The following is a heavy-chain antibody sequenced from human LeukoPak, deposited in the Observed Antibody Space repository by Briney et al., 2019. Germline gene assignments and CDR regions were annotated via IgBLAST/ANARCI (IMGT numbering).Heavy chain of an antibody. CDR3: ARSINVGAMYYFDY. D-gene: IGHD1-26*01. J-gene: IGHJ4*02. CDR2: IYYSGST. CDR1: GGSISSYY. Sequence: SETLSLTCTVSGGSISSYYWSWIRQPPGKGLEWIGYIYYSGSTNYNPSLKSRVTISVDTSKNQFSLKLSSVTAADTAVYYCARSINVGAMYYFDYWGQGTLVTVSS. V-gene: IGHV4-59*01.